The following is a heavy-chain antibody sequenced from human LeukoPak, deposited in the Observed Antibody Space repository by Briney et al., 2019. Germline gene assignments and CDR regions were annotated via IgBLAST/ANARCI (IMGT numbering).Heavy chain of an antibody. Sequence: GASVKVSCKASGYTFTSYGISWVRQAPGQGLEWMGWISAYNGNTNYAQKLQGRVTMTTDTSTSTAYMELSSLRSEDTAVYYCAKLGYCSSTSCSNFDYWGQGTLVTVSS. CDR3: AKLGYCSSTSCSNFDY. CDR1: GYTFTSYG. CDR2: ISAYNGNT. D-gene: IGHD2-2*01. J-gene: IGHJ4*02. V-gene: IGHV1-18*01.